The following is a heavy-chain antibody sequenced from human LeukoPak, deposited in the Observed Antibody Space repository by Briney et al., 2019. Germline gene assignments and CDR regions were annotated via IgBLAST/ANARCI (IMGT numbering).Heavy chain of an antibody. CDR1: GFTFSSYG. V-gene: IGHV3-33*01. J-gene: IGHJ4*02. D-gene: IGHD4-17*01. Sequence: GGSLRLSCAASGFTFSSYGMHWVRQAPGKGLEWVAVIWYDGSNKYYADSVKGRFTISRDNSKNMLYLQMNSLRAEDTAVYYCARDVDYGDSFFDYWGQGTLVTVS. CDR2: IWYDGSNK. CDR3: ARDVDYGDSFFDY.